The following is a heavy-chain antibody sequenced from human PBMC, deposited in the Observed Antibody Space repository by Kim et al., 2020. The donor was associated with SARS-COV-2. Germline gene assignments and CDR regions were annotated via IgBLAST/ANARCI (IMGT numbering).Heavy chain of an antibody. Sequence: GGSLRLSCAASGFTFDDYAMHWVRQAPGKGLEWVSGISWNSGSIGYADSVKGRFTISRDNAKNSLYLQMNSLRAEDAALYYCAKEGYSGSYSPYYYYMDV. V-gene: IGHV3-9*01. D-gene: IGHD1-26*01. CDR1: GFTFDDYA. J-gene: IGHJ6*03. CDR3: AKEGYSGSYSPYYYYMDV. CDR2: ISWNSGSI.